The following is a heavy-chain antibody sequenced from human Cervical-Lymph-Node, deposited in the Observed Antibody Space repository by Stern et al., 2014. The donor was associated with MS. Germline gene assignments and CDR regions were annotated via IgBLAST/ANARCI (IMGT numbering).Heavy chain of an antibody. CDR2: IWHDGSKK. D-gene: IGHD6-19*01. CDR1: GFTLSSYG. Sequence: VQLVESGGGVVLPGRSLRLSCAPSGFTLSSYGIQWVRQAPGKGLEWLAFIWHDGSKKYYADSVKCRFTISRDNSKNTVDLQMSSLRGDDTAVYFCARDRWYTSGWYHYGADVWGLGTTVIVSS. CDR3: ARDRWYTSGWYHYGADV. V-gene: IGHV3-33*01. J-gene: IGHJ6*02.